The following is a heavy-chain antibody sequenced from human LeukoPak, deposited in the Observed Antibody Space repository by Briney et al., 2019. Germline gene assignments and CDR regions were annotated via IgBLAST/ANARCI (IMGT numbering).Heavy chain of an antibody. D-gene: IGHD6-19*01. CDR2: ISYDGSNK. V-gene: IGHV3-30-3*01. J-gene: IGHJ4*02. Sequence: PGGSLGLSCAAFGFPFSSYAMHWVRQAPGKGLGWGAVISYDGSNKHYADSVKGRFTISRDNSKNTLYLQMNSLRAEDTAVYYCAREWVPQQWLVRYYFDYWGQGTLVTVSS. CDR1: GFPFSSYA. CDR3: AREWVPQQWLVRYYFDY.